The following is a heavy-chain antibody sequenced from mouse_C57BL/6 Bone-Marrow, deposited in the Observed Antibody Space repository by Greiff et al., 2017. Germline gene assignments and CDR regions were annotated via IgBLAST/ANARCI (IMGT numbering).Heavy chain of an antibody. V-gene: IGHV1-19*01. Sequence: EVQVVESGPVLVKPGASVKMSCKASGYTFTDYYMNWVKQSPGKSLEWIGVINPYNGGTSYNAKIKGTATLAVDKSSSTAYMELNSLTSEDSAVYCCARGDDYGDVWGTGTTVTVSS. J-gene: IGHJ1*03. CDR1: GYTFTDYY. D-gene: IGHD2-4*01. CDR3: ARGDDYGDV. CDR2: INPYNGGT.